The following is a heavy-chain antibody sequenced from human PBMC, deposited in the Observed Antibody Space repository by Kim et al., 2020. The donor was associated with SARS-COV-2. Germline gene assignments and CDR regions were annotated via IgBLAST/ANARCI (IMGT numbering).Heavy chain of an antibody. CDR1: GFTFSSYS. Sequence: GGSLRLSCAASGFTFSSYSMNWVRQAPGKGLEWVSSISSSTSYIYYADSVKGRFTISRDNAKNSLYLQMNSLRAEDTAVYYCARDLPLLWFGEASWGVFDYWGQGTLVTVSS. V-gene: IGHV3-21*01. CDR2: ISSSTSYI. J-gene: IGHJ4*02. CDR3: ARDLPLLWFGEASWGVFDY. D-gene: IGHD3-10*01.